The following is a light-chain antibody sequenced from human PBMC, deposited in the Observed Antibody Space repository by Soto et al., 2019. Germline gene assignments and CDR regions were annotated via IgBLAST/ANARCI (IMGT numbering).Light chain of an antibody. CDR2: DNN. J-gene: IGLJ2*01. Sequence: QSVLTQPPSVSAAPGQRVTISCSGSSSNIGNNYVSWYRQLPGTAPKLLIYDNNRRPSGISDRFSGSKSGTSATLDITGLQTGDEADYYCGTWDSSLNGVGFGGGTKLTV. V-gene: IGLV1-51*01. CDR3: GTWDSSLNGVG. CDR1: SSNIGNNY.